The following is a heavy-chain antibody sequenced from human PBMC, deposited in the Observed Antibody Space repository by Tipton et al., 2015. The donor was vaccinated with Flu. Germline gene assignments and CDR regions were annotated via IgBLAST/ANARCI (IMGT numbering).Heavy chain of an antibody. Sequence: SLRLSCAASGITFSSYWISWVRQAPGKGLEWVANIKEDGSEIYYVGSVKGRFTISRDNAKNLGYLQMNSLSVEDTAVYYCVRGMHVWGKGTTVTVSS. V-gene: IGHV3-7*01. J-gene: IGHJ6*03. CDR3: VRGMHV. CDR2: IKEDGSEI. CDR1: GITFSSYW.